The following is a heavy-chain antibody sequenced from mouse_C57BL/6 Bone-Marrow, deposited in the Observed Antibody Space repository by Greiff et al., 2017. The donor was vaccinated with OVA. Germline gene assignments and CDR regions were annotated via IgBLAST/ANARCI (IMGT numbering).Heavy chain of an antibody. CDR2: IYIGTGYT. J-gene: IGHJ4*01. V-gene: IGHV1-58*01. CDR3: ASGGEGYYAMDY. CDR1: GYTFTSYG. Sequence: VQLQQSGAELVRPGSSVKMSCKTSGYTFTSYGINWVKQRPGQGLEWIGYIYIGTGYTEYNEKFKGKATLTSDTSSSTAYMQLSSLTSEDSAIYSCASGGEGYYAMDYWGQGTSVTVSS.